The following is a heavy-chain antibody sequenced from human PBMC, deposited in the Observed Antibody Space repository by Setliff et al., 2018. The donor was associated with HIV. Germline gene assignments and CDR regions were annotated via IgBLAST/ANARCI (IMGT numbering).Heavy chain of an antibody. V-gene: IGHV1-69*06. CDR2: IIPIFAAA. Sequence: ASVKVSCKASGGSFGSYGISWVRQAPGQGLEWMGGIIPIFAAAHYAQMFQGRVTFTADTSTNTAYMELSSLRSEDTALYYCARGLVNLSRYYYYYMDVWGKGTTVAVSS. CDR3: ARGLVNLSRYYYYYMDV. J-gene: IGHJ6*03. D-gene: IGHD3-10*01. CDR1: GGSFGSYG.